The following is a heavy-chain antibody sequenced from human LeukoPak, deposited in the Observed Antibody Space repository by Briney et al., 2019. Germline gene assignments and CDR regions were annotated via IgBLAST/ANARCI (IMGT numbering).Heavy chain of an antibody. D-gene: IGHD5-18*01. CDR3: ASEERQLWPIMYV. CDR1: VFTLSSYG. J-gene: IGHJ6*03. V-gene: IGHV3-30*02. Sequence: GGSLRLSRAASVFTLSSYGMHWVRQAPARGLEWVAFIRYEGNNRYYADTVKGRFTTSRDNSKNTLYLQMNSPRAEDTAVYYCASEERQLWPIMYVWGKGTTVTVSS. CDR2: IRYEGNNR.